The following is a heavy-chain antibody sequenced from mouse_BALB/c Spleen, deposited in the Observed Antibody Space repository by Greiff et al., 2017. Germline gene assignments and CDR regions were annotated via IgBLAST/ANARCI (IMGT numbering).Heavy chain of an antibody. CDR1: GYTFSSYW. D-gene: IGHD2-1*01. Sequence: VQLVESGAELMKPGASVKISCKATGYTFSSYWIEWVKQRPGHGLEWIGEILPGSGSTNYNEKFKGKATFTADTSSNTAYMQLSSLTSEDSAVYYCARRGNYGNSRVYFDYWGQGTTLTVSS. J-gene: IGHJ2*01. CDR3: ARRGNYGNSRVYFDY. V-gene: IGHV1-9*01. CDR2: ILPGSGST.